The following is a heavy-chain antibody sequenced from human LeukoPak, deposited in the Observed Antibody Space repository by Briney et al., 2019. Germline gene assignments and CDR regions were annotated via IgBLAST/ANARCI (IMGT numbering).Heavy chain of an antibody. Sequence: PSETLSLTCTVSGGSITSYYWSYIRQPAGKGLEWIGRIHISGSTNYNPSLKSRVTMSVDTSKNQFSLKLSSVTAADTAIYYCAREFSGTSIAARVFVSWGQGTLVTVSS. CDR3: AREFSGTSIAARVFVS. CDR1: GGSITSYY. D-gene: IGHD6-6*01. J-gene: IGHJ4*02. V-gene: IGHV4-4*07. CDR2: IHISGST.